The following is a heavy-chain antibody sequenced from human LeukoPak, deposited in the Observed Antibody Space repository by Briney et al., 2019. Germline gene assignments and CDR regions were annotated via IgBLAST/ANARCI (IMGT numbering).Heavy chain of an antibody. CDR2: IYYSGST. CDR3: ARDNWGWGYFDY. J-gene: IGHJ4*02. Sequence: SETLSLTCTVSGGSISSYYWSWIRQPPGKGLEWIGYIYYSGSTNYNPSLKSRVTISVDTSKNQFSLKLSSVTAEDTAVYYCARDNWGWGYFDYWGQGTLVTVSS. D-gene: IGHD7-27*01. V-gene: IGHV4-59*01. CDR1: GGSISSYY.